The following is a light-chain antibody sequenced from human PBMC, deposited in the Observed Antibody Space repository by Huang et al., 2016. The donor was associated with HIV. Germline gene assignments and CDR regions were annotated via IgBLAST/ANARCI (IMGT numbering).Light chain of an antibody. Sequence: EIVMTQSPATLSLSPGERATLSCRASQSVSSSLAWYQERPGQAPRLLIYGASTRDTGIPTRCSGSGSGTEFTLTISSLQSEDTALYYCQQYNDWPPMYTFGQGTKLEIK. CDR1: QSVSSS. V-gene: IGKV3-15*01. CDR3: QQYNDWPPMYT. J-gene: IGKJ2*01. CDR2: GAS.